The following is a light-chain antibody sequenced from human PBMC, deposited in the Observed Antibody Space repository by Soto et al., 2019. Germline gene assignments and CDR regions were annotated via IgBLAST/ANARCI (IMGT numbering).Light chain of an antibody. CDR3: QQHERLPYT. V-gene: IGKV1-33*01. CDR2: TAS. CDR1: QTISKY. Sequence: DIQMTQSPSSLSASVGDRVTITCRASQTISKYLAWYRQKPGKAPNLLIYTASNLETGVPSRFSGGGSGTDFTFTISSLQPEDVGTYYCQQHERLPYTFGQGTKLEIK. J-gene: IGKJ2*01.